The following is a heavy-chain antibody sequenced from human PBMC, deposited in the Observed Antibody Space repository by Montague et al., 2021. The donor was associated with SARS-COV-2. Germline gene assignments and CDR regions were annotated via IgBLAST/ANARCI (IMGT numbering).Heavy chain of an antibody. V-gene: IGHV2-5*02. CDR1: GFSLSTSGVG. CDR3: ARRQSSGWWGDWFDP. D-gene: IGHD6-19*01. CDR2: IYWXXXK. Sequence: PALVKPTQTLTLTCTFSGFSLSTSGVGVGWIRQPPGKALEWLALIYWXXXKRYSPSLKSRLTITKDTSKNQVVLTMTNMDPVDTATYYCARRQSSGWWGDWFDPWGQGTLVTVSS. J-gene: IGHJ5*02.